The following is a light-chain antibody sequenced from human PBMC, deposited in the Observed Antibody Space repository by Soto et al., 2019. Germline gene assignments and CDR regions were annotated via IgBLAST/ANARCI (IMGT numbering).Light chain of an antibody. CDR1: IDTVTTSHW. Sequence: QAVVTQESSLTVSPGGTVTLTCDSSIDTVTTSHWPYWFQQKPGQAPKTPIYDTTNRHSWTPARFSGSILGGKAALILSGAQPEDEAEYYCLLSYNGAPAVFGGGTQLTVL. CDR2: DTT. CDR3: LLSYNGAPAV. V-gene: IGLV7-46*01. J-gene: IGLJ7*01.